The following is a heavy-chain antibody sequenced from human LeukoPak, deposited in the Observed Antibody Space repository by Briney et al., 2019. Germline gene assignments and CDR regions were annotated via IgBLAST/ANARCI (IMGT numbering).Heavy chain of an antibody. CDR3: AGRGYCSGGSCYSEGGYYYYYYMDV. CDR2: INHSGST. D-gene: IGHD2-15*01. CDR1: GGSISTSSYY. Sequence: SETLSLTCTVSGGSISTSSYYWGWVRQPPGKGLEWIGEINHSGSTNYNPSLKSRVTISVDTSKNQFSLKLSSVTAADTAVYYCAGRGYCSGGSCYSEGGYYYYYYMDVWGKGTTVTISS. V-gene: IGHV4-39*07. J-gene: IGHJ6*03.